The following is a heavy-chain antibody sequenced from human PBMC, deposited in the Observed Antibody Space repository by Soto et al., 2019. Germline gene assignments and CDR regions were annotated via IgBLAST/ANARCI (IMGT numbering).Heavy chain of an antibody. J-gene: IGHJ4*02. D-gene: IGHD3-22*01. Sequence: QVPLVQSGAEVKKPGASVKVSCQASGYTFTSYGISWVRQAPGQGLEWMGWISAYNGNTNYAQKLQGRVTMTTDTSTSTAYMELRSLRSDDTAVYYCARDQPQYYYDSSGYFDYWGQGTLVTVSS. CDR3: ARDQPQYYYDSSGYFDY. V-gene: IGHV1-18*01. CDR2: ISAYNGNT. CDR1: GYTFTSYG.